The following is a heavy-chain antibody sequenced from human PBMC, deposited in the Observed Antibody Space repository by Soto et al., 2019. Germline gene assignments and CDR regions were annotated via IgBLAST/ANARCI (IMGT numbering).Heavy chain of an antibody. V-gene: IGHV4-31*03. J-gene: IGHJ4*02. CDR1: GGSISSGGYY. CDR2: IYYSGST. CDR3: ARDRVGSSIYFDY. Sequence: QVQLQESGPGLVKPSQTLSLTCTVSGGSISSGGYYWSWIRQHPGKGLEWIGYIYYSGSTYYNPSIKSRVTISVDTSKNQFSLKLSSVTAADTAVYYCARDRVGSSIYFDYWGQGTLVTVSS. D-gene: IGHD6-6*01.